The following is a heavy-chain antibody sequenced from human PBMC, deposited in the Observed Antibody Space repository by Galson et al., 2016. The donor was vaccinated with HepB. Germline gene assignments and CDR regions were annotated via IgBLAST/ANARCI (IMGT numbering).Heavy chain of an antibody. D-gene: IGHD2-15*01. CDR3: AREGVCTGGRCYPGFDY. CDR1: GYTFTTDG. Sequence: SVKVSCKAYGYTFTTDGISWVRQAPGQGLEWMGWISPNSGNTTYAQKVQGRVTMTTDTSTNTVYMELRSLRSDDTAVYYCAREGVCTGGRCYPGFDYWGQGTLVTVSS. V-gene: IGHV1-18*04. J-gene: IGHJ4*02. CDR2: ISPNSGNT.